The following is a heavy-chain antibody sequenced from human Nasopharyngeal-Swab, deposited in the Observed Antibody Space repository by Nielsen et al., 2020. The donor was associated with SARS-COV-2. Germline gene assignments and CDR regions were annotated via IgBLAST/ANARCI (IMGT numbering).Heavy chain of an antibody. CDR3: ARRGYSYGSFDP. Sequence: SETLSLTCTVSGGSISSSSYYWGWIRQPQGKGLEWIGSIYYSGSTYYNPSLKSRVTISVDTSKNQFSLKLSSVTAADTAVYYCARRGYSYGSFDPWGQGTLVTVSS. CDR1: GGSISSSSYY. D-gene: IGHD5-18*01. V-gene: IGHV4-39*01. CDR2: IYYSGST. J-gene: IGHJ5*02.